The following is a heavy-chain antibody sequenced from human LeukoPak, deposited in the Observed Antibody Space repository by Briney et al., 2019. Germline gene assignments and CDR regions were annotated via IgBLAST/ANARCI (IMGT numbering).Heavy chain of an antibody. D-gene: IGHD6-13*01. CDR2: IYYSGST. J-gene: IGHJ4*02. CDR3: ARDIAAAAPYFDY. CDR1: GGSISSYY. Sequence: SETLSLTCTVSGGSISSYYWSWIRQPPGKGLEWIGYIYYSGSTNYNPSLKGRVTISVDTSKNQFSLKLSSVTAADTVVYYCARDIAAAAPYFDYWGQGTLATVSS. V-gene: IGHV4-59*01.